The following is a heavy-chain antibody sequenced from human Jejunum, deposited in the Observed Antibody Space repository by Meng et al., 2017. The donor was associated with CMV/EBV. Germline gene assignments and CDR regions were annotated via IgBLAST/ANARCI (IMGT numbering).Heavy chain of an antibody. V-gene: IGHV4-4*07. D-gene: IGHD2-21*02. CDR3: ARVGAYCGGDCYHPR. Sequence: QVHLQESGPGLVKLSETRSLPCSVSGGHIRPYSWPWIRPPAGKGLEWIGRIPSSGSTNYNPSPNSRVTMSVDTSKNHFSLRLSSVTAADTAVYYCARVGAYCGGDCYHPRWGQGTLVTVSS. CDR2: IPSSGST. CDR1: GGHIRPYS. J-gene: IGHJ4*02.